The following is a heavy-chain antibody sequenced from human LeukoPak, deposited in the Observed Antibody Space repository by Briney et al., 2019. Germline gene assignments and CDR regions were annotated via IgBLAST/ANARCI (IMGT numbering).Heavy chain of an antibody. J-gene: IGHJ4*02. D-gene: IGHD3-22*01. CDR2: IYYSGST. V-gene: IGHV4-59*08. CDR3: AGHYYDSSGYYYPYYFDY. Sequence: PSETLSLTCTVSGGSISSYYWSWIRQPPGKGLEWIGYIYYSGSTNYNPSLKSRVTISVDTSKNQFSLKLSSVTAADTAVYYCAGHYYDSSGYYYPYYFDYWGQGTLVTVSS. CDR1: GGSISSYY.